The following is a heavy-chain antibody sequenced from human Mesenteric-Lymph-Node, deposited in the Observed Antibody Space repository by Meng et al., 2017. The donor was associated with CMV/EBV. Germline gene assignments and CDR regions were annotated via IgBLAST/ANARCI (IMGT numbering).Heavy chain of an antibody. Sequence: SLKISCAASGFTFDDYAMHWVRQAPGKGLEWVSGISWNSGSIGYADSVKGRFTISRDNAKNSLYLQMNSLRAEDTAVYYCAREGRSGSYRPTNYYYYGMDVWGQGTTVTVSS. V-gene: IGHV3-9*01. CDR3: AREGRSGSYRPTNYYYYGMDV. CDR1: GFTFDDYA. J-gene: IGHJ6*02. CDR2: ISWNSGSI. D-gene: IGHD1-26*01.